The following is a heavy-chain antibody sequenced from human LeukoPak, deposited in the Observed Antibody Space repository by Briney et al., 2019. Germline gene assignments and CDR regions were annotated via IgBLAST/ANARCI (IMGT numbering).Heavy chain of an antibody. J-gene: IGHJ5*02. V-gene: IGHV4-34*01. CDR3: ARVKGGYCSSTSCYAWFDP. CDR1: GGSFSGYY. D-gene: IGHD2-2*01. Sequence: PSETLSLTCAVYGGSFSGYYWSWISQPPGKGLEWIGEINHSGSTNYNPSLKSRVTISVDTSKNQFSLKLSSVTAADTAVYYCARVKGGYCSSTSCYAWFDPWGQGTLVTVSP. CDR2: INHSGST.